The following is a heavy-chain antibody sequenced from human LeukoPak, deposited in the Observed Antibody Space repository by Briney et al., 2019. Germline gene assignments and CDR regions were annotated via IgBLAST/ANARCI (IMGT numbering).Heavy chain of an antibody. CDR2: ISAYNGNT. CDR1: GYTFTSYG. J-gene: IGHJ6*02. CDR3: ARDLGYDSSGPNSYYYYGMDV. D-gene: IGHD3-22*01. Sequence: ASVKVSRKASGYTFTSYGISWVRQAPGQGLEWMGWISAYNGNTNYAQKLQGRVTMTTDTSTTTAYMELRSLRSDDTAVYYCARDLGYDSSGPNSYYYYGMDVWGQGTTVTVSS. V-gene: IGHV1-18*01.